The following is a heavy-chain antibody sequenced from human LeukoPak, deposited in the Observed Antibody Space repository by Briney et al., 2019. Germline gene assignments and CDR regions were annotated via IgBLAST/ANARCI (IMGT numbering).Heavy chain of an antibody. V-gene: IGHV3-74*01. J-gene: IGHJ4*02. CDR2: INPDGSTT. CDR3: VRIATVTTPDY. D-gene: IGHD4-17*01. Sequence: GGSLRLSCAASGFTFSTYWMHWVRQLLGKGLVWVSRINPDGSTTNYADSVKGRFTISRDNAKNTLYLQMNSLTVEDTAVYYCVRIATVTTPDYWGQGTLVTVSS. CDR1: GFTFSTYW.